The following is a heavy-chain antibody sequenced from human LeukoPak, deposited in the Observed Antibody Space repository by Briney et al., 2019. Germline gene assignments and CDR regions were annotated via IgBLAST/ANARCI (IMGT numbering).Heavy chain of an antibody. V-gene: IGHV4-39*01. Sequence: SETLSLTCTVSGATISSSSHFWGWIRQPPGKGLQWIGSIYYSGGTYYNPSLKSRVTISADTSKNQFSLKLSSVTAAYTAVYYCASTRPSSSWYYWGQGTPVTVSS. CDR1: GATISSSSHF. D-gene: IGHD6-13*01. CDR3: ASTRPSSSWYY. CDR2: IYYSGGT. J-gene: IGHJ4*02.